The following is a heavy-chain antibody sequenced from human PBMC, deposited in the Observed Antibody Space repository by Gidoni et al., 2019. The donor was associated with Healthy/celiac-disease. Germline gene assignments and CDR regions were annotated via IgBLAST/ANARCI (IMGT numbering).Heavy chain of an antibody. D-gene: IGHD4-17*01. CDR2: ISSSSSYI. V-gene: IGHV3-21*01. Sequence: EVQLVESGGGLVKPGGSLILSCAASGFPFSIYNMNWGREAPGKGLEWVSSISSSSSYIYYADSVKGRFTISRDNAKNSLYLQMNSLRAEDTAVYYCARDYGDYEWPLGGYWGQGTLVTVSS. CDR1: GFPFSIYN. J-gene: IGHJ4*02. CDR3: ARDYGDYEWPLGGY.